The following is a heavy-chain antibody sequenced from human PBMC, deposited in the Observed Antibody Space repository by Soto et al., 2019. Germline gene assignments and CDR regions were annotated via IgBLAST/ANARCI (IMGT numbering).Heavy chain of an antibody. D-gene: IGHD6-19*01. J-gene: IGHJ4*02. CDR1: GFTFSNYG. CDR3: ARDTYSSGWYNSFDY. Sequence: QVQLVESGGGVVQPGRSLRLSCAASGFTFSNYGMHWVRQAPGKGLEWVAVVWSDGNKQYYADSVRGRLAISRDNSMDKLYLQMNSLKTEDTALSYCARDTYSSGWYNSFDYWGQGTLVTVSS. V-gene: IGHV3-33*01. CDR2: VWSDGNKQ.